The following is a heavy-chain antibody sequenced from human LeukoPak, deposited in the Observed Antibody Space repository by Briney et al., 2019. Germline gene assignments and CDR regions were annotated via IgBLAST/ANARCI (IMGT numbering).Heavy chain of an antibody. CDR3: ARMCLGELSCFDY. CDR2: IYHSGST. Sequence: SETLSLTCTVSGGSISSSSYYWGWIRQPPGKGLEWIGEIYHSGSTNYNPSLKSRVTISVDKSKNQFSLKLSSVTAADTAVYYCARMCLGELSCFDYWGQGTLVTVSS. J-gene: IGHJ4*02. D-gene: IGHD3-16*02. CDR1: GGSISSSSYY. V-gene: IGHV4-39*07.